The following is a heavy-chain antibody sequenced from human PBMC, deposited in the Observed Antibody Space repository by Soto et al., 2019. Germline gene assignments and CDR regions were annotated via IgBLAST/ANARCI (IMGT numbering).Heavy chain of an antibody. CDR3: ITDSYRYYYYGMDV. CDR2: IKSKTDGGTT. V-gene: IGHV3-15*07. J-gene: IGHJ6*02. D-gene: IGHD1-26*01. Sequence: GGSVRLSCAASGFTFSNAWMNWVRQAPGKGLEWVGRIKSKTDGGTTDYAAPVKGRFTISRDDSKNTLYLQMNSLKTEDTAVYYCITDSYRYYYYGMDVWGQGTTVTVAS. CDR1: GFTFSNAW.